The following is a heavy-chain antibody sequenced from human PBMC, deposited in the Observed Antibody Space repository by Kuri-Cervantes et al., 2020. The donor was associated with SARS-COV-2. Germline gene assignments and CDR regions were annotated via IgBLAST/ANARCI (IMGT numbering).Heavy chain of an antibody. CDR1: GFTFSTYS. Sequence: ETLSLSCAASGFTFSTYSMNWVRQAPGKGLEWVSSISSDSTYIHYADSVRGRFTISRDNAKNSLYLQMNSLRAEDTAVYYCARKFYPDDFWSGYYTGTCFDYWGQGTLVTVSS. V-gene: IGHV3-21*01. CDR3: ARKFYPDDFWSGYYTGTCFDY. CDR2: ISSDSTYI. J-gene: IGHJ4*02. D-gene: IGHD3-3*01.